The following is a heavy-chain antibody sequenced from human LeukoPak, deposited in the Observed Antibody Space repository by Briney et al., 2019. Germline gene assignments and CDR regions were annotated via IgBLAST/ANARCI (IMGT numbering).Heavy chain of an antibody. V-gene: IGHV3-48*04. CDR2: ISSSSSII. CDR3: ARDPGGIGTAAGTSFDY. Sequence: GGSLRLSCAASVFTFSTYRMSWVRQAPGEGLGVVSYISSSSSIIDYADSVKGRFTISRDNAQNPLHLQMNSLRAEDTALYYCARDPGGIGTAAGTSFDYWGQGTLVTVSS. CDR1: VFTFSTYR. J-gene: IGHJ4*02. D-gene: IGHD6-13*01.